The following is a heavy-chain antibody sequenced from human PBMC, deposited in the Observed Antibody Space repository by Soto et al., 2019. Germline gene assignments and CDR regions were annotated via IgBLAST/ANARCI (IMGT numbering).Heavy chain of an antibody. Sequence: GESLKISCKGSGYSFTSYWIGWVRQMPGKGLEWMGIIYPGDSDTRYSPSFQGQVTISADKSISTAYLQWGSLKASDTAMYYCARGGIVVVPAPHLFDYWGQGTLVTVSS. CDR1: GYSFTSYW. V-gene: IGHV5-51*01. CDR3: ARGGIVVVPAPHLFDY. D-gene: IGHD2-2*01. J-gene: IGHJ4*02. CDR2: IYPGDSDT.